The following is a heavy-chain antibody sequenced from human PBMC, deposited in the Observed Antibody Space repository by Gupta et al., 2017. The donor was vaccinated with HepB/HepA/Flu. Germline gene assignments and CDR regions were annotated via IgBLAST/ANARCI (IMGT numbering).Heavy chain of an antibody. CDR1: GFTFSHHV. D-gene: IGHD2-21*02. J-gene: IGHJ4*01. CDR3: AKLRSRMTATGGDY. Sequence: EVQLLESGGGLVQPGGPLLLSCAVSGFTFSHHVIYWVRQAPGKGLEWVSAISESGGYTSYADSVKGRFTISGDNSKNIVYLQMNSLRVDDTAVYFCAKLRSRMTATGGDYWGHGTLVTGSS. V-gene: IGHV3-23*01. CDR2: ISESGGYT.